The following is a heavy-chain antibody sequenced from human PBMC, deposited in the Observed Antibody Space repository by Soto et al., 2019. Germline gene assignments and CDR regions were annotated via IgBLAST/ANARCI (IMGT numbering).Heavy chain of an antibody. J-gene: IGHJ6*02. CDR3: ARDGSNTYYYYGMDV. CDR2: INPNSGGT. V-gene: IGHV1-2*02. CDR1: GYQPTSDY. Sequence: VKASSRASGYQPTSDYMHWGRQSPGQGLEWMGWINPNSGGTNYAQKFQCRVTMTRDTSISTAYMELSRLRSDDTAVYYCARDGSNTYYYYGMDVWGQGTTGTASS.